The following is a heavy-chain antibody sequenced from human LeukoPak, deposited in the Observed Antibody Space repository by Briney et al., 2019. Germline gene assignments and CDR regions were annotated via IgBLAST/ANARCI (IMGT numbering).Heavy chain of an antibody. Sequence: SETLSLTCTVSGGSIRSSSYHWGCIRQPPGKGLEWIAYIDYSGSTNYNPSLKSRVTISVDASKNQFSPKLSSVTAADTAVYYCARDRRRDLLHAFDIWGQGTMVTVSS. CDR3: ARDRRRDLLHAFDI. CDR2: IDYSGST. CDR1: GGSIRSSSYH. D-gene: IGHD1-26*01. V-gene: IGHV4-61*01. J-gene: IGHJ3*02.